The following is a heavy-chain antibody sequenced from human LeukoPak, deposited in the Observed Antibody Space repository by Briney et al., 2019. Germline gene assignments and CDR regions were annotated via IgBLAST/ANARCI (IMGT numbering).Heavy chain of an antibody. V-gene: IGHV4-59*08. J-gene: IGHJ6*02. Sequence: PSETLSLTCTVSGGSIRSYYWSWIRRPPGKGLEWIGYIYYSGSTKYNPSLKSRVTISVDTSKNQFSLNVSSVTAADTAVYYCARHDSVVYYGMDVWGQGTTVTVSS. CDR3: ARHDSVVYYGMDV. D-gene: IGHD2-21*02. CDR2: IYYSGST. CDR1: GGSIRSYY.